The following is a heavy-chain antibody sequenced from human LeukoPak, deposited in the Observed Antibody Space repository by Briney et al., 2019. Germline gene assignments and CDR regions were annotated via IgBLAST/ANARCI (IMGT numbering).Heavy chain of an antibody. J-gene: IGHJ4*02. CDR2: ISGSNDNT. V-gene: IGHV3-23*01. CDR3: AKDLQYNNRYFTY. Sequence: PGGSLRLSCAASGFTFSTYGMSWVRQARGKGLEWVSTISGSNDNTYYADSVKGRFTISRDISKNTLYLQMNSLRAEDTAVYYCAKDLQYNNRYFTYWGQGTLVTVSS. CDR1: GFTFSTYG. D-gene: IGHD1-14*01.